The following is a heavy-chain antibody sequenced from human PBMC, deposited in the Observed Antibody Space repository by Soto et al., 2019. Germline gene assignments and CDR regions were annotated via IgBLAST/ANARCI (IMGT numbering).Heavy chain of an antibody. Sequence: PGGSLRLSCAASGFTFSSYAMHWVRQAPGKGLEWVAVISYDGSNKYYADSVKGRFTISRDNSKNTLYLQMNSLRAEDTAVYYCARARDIVLMVYAPTYYYYGMDVWGQGTTVTVSS. CDR1: GFTFSSYA. J-gene: IGHJ6*02. V-gene: IGHV3-30-3*01. CDR3: ARARDIVLMVYAPTYYYYGMDV. CDR2: ISYDGSNK. D-gene: IGHD2-8*01.